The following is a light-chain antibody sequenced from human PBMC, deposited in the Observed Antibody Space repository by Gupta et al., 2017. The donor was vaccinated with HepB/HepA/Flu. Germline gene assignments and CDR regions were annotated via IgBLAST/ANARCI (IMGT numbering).Light chain of an antibody. V-gene: IGKV1-39*01. J-gene: IGKJ2*01. CDR2: AAS. CDR3: QQSYGSPHT. Sequence: DIQMSQSPPLLCASVGDRVTITCRASQSISSYLDWYQQEPGQAPKLLIYAASTLQSGVPSRFSGSGSGTDFTLTISSLQSEDFATYYCQQSYGSPHTFGQGTKLDIK. CDR1: QSISSY.